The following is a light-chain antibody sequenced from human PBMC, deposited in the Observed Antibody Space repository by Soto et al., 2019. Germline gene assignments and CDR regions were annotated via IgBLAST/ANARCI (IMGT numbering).Light chain of an antibody. J-gene: IGKJ5*01. CDR3: QYHGSSPPIT. CDR2: GAS. V-gene: IGKV3-20*01. CDR1: QSVSSSY. Sequence: SPGTLSLSPGESATLSCRASQSVSSSYLAWYQQKPGQAPRLLIYGASSRATGIPDRFSGSGSGTDFTLTISRLEPEDFAVYYCQYHGSSPPITFGQDTGLEIK.